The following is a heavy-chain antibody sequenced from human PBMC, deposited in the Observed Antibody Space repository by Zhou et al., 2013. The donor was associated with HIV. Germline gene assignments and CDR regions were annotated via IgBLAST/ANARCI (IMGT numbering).Heavy chain of an antibody. J-gene: IGHJ3*02. V-gene: IGHV1-8*03. CDR1: GYTFTNYD. D-gene: IGHD2-21*01. CDR3: ARHRRYGDNSYAFDI. CDR2: MNPRSGNT. Sequence: QAQLVQSRPEVKKPGASVKVTCKASGYTFTNYDINWVRQATGQGLEWMGWMNPRSGNTGYAQKFQGRVTITRNTSINTAYMELSSLRSEDTGVYYCARHRRYGDNSYAFDIWGQGTMVTVSS.